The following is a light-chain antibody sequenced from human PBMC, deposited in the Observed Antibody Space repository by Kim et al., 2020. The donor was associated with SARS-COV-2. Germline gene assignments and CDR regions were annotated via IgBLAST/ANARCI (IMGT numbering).Light chain of an antibody. CDR1: SLRSYY. J-gene: IGLJ2*01. V-gene: IGLV3-19*01. CDR2: GKN. CDR3: NSRDSSGNHLV. Sequence: SSELTQDPAVFVALGQTVRITCQGDSLRSYYARWYQQKPGQAPVLVIYGKNNRTSGILDRFSGFSSGNTASLTITGAQAEDEAEYYCNSRDSSGNHLVFGGGTQLTVL.